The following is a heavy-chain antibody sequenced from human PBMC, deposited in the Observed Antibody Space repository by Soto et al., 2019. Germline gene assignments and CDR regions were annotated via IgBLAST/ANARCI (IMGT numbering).Heavy chain of an antibody. CDR2: ISYDGSNK. CDR3: AKTYYYDSSGPSVFDY. V-gene: IGHV3-30*18. D-gene: IGHD3-22*01. J-gene: IGHJ4*02. CDR1: GFTFSIYG. Sequence: LSLSCAASGFTFSIYGMHWVRQAPGKGLEWVAVISYDGSNKYYADSVKGRFTISRDNSKNTLYLQMNSLRAEDTAVYYCAKTYYYDSSGPSVFDYWGQGTLVTVSS.